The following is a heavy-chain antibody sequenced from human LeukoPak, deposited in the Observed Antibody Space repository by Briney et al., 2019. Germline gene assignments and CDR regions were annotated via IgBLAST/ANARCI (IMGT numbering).Heavy chain of an antibody. Sequence: ASVKVSCKASGYTFTSYAMHWVRRAPGQRLEWMGWINAGNGNTKYSQKFQGRVTITRDTSASTAYMELSSLRSEDTAVYYCARGDDYGDYLDAFDIWGQGTMVTVSS. D-gene: IGHD4-17*01. J-gene: IGHJ3*02. V-gene: IGHV1-3*01. CDR1: GYTFTSYA. CDR2: INAGNGNT. CDR3: ARGDDYGDYLDAFDI.